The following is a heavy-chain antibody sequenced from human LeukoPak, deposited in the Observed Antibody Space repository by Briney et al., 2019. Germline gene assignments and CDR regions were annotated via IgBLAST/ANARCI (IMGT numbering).Heavy chain of an antibody. CDR3: ARGGVNWFDP. V-gene: IGHV4-39*07. D-gene: IGHD5-12*01. J-gene: IGHJ5*02. CDR2: IYNTGST. Sequence: SEALSLTCSVSGDSIRSTNFYWDWLRQPPGKRLGWLDRIYNTGSTYYNPSLKSRVTISVATSKSQFSLKLSSVTAADTAVYYCARGGVNWFDPWGQGTLVTVSS. CDR1: GDSIRSTNFY.